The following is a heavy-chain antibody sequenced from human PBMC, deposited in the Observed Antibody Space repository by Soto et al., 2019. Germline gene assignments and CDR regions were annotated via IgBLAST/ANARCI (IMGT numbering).Heavy chain of an antibody. CDR3: ATLPPRIVVVLSEFPT. D-gene: IGHD2-21*01. J-gene: IGHJ5*02. V-gene: IGHV4-4*02. Sequence: QVQLRQSGPGLVKPSGTLSLTCVVSGTSISSSYWWTWVRQSPGKGLEWIGEIYHTGITKYNPSLKTRVTISVDKSSTQSSLKLTSVTAADTAMYYCATLPPRIVVVLSEFPTWGQGSQVTVSS. CDR2: IYHTGIT. CDR1: GTSISSSYW.